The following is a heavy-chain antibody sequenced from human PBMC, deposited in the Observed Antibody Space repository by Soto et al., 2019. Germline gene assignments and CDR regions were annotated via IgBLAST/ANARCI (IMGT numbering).Heavy chain of an antibody. CDR3: ARETSQNVYSHYGMDV. Sequence: PSEPLSLPCSIYGGSFSGFYWSWSRQRPVTVLEGIVEINDSGTTNYNPSLKSRVTISADTSKTHFSLRLTSVTAADTAVYYCARETSQNVYSHYGMDVWGQGTTVTVSS. V-gene: IGHV4-34*01. CDR1: GGSFSGFY. CDR2: INDSGTT. J-gene: IGHJ6*02.